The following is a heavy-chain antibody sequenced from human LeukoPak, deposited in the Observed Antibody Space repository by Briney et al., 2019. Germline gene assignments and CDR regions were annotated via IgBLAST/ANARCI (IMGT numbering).Heavy chain of an antibody. CDR2: IYYSGST. V-gene: IGHV4-59*01. Sequence: PSETLSLTCTVSGGSISSYYWSWIRQPPGKGLEWSGDIYYSGSTNYKPSLKSRVTISVDTSKNQFSPQLSSVTAADTAVYYCARGGYYGSGNDFRFDPWGQGTLVTVSS. J-gene: IGHJ5*02. D-gene: IGHD3-10*01. CDR1: GGSISSYY. CDR3: ARGGYYGSGNDFRFDP.